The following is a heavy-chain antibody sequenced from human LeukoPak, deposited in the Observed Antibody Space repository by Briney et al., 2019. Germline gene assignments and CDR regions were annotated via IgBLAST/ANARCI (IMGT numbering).Heavy chain of an antibody. V-gene: IGHV3-21*01. J-gene: IGHJ4*02. CDR2: ISSSSSYI. D-gene: IGHD2-2*01. Sequence: GGSLRLSCAASGFTFSRYSMNWVRQAPGKGREWFSSISSSSSYIYYADSVKGRFTISRDNAKNSLYVQMNSLRAEDTAVYYCASGSRVVVPHGVDDWGQATLVTV. CDR3: ASGSRVVVPHGVDD. CDR1: GFTFSRYS.